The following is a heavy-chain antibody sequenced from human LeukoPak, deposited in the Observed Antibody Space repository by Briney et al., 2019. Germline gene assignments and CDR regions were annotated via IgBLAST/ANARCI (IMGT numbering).Heavy chain of an antibody. V-gene: IGHV4-59*01. J-gene: IGHJ5*02. CDR1: GDSISSYF. CDR3: ARDSHSVDTATPRGFDP. Sequence: ASETLSFTCTVSGDSISSYFWSWIRQPPGKGLEWIGYFHDSGSANYNPSLKSRITMSVDTSKNQFSLKLRSVTAADTAVYYCARDSHSVDTATPRGFDPWGQGTLVTVSS. CDR2: FHDSGSA. D-gene: IGHD2-15*01.